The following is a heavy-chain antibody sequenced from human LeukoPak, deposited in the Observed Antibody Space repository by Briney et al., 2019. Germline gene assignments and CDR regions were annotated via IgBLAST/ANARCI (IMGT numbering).Heavy chain of an antibody. Sequence: SETLSLTCTVSGGSISSSYYYWGWIRQPPGKGLEWIGSIYYSGNTYYNPSLKSRVTMSVDTSKNQFSLKLSSVTAADTAVYYCARRPRDYFDFWGQGTLVTVSS. J-gene: IGHJ4*02. V-gene: IGHV4-39*01. CDR3: ARRPRDYFDF. CDR2: IYYSGNT. CDR1: GGSISSSYYY.